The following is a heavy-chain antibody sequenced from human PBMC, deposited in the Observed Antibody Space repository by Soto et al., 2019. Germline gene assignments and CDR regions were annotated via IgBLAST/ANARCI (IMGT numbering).Heavy chain of an antibody. J-gene: IGHJ6*03. CDR2: IKQDGSEK. Sequence: PGGSLRLSCAASGFTFSSYWMSWVRQAPGKGLEWVANIKQDGSEKYYVDSVKGRFTISRDNAKNSLYLQMNSLRAEDTAVFYCARVKESEYYYYYYMDVWGKGTTVTVSS. CDR3: ARVKESEYYYYYYMDV. V-gene: IGHV3-7*01. CDR1: GFTFSSYW.